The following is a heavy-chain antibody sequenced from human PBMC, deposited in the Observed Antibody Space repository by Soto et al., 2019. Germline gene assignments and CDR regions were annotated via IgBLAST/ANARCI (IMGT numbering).Heavy chain of an antibody. V-gene: IGHV3-48*02. Sequence: LRLSCVASGFSLANYPMNWVRQTPGKGLEWISYSSPRGDTIYYADSVEGRFTISRDNARNSLSLHMSSLRDEDSALYYCAKGPHTNVGWPYYFESWGQGVPVTVSS. J-gene: IGHJ4*02. D-gene: IGHD6-19*01. CDR3: AKGPHTNVGWPYYFES. CDR1: GFSLANYP. CDR2: SSPRGDTI.